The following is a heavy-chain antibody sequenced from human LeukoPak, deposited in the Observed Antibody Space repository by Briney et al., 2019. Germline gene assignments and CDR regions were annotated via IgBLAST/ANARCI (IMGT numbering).Heavy chain of an antibody. CDR2: ISSTSSTI. CDR1: GFTFSGYS. V-gene: IGHV3-48*02. J-gene: IGHJ4*02. CDR3: VRTRAGYFFDY. Sequence: GGSLRLSCAASGFTFSGYSMSWVRQAPGKGLEWISYISSTSSTIRSADSVEGRVTISRDNAKNSLYLQMNSLGDEDTAVYYCVRTRAGYFFDYWGQGSLVTVSS.